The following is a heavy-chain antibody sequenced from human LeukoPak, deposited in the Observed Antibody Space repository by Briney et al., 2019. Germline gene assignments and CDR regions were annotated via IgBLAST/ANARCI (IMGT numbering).Heavy chain of an antibody. V-gene: IGHV3-53*01. CDR2: IYSGGDI. CDR1: GLTVSSNS. CDR3: ARDRGTSGYIFDY. J-gene: IGHJ4*02. Sequence: GGSLRLSCAASGLTVSSNSMRWVRQAPGKGLEWVLVIYSGGDIFYADSVKGRFTISRDNSKNTVYLQMNNLRAEDTAVYFCARDRGTSGYIFDYWGRGTLVTVSS. D-gene: IGHD3-22*01.